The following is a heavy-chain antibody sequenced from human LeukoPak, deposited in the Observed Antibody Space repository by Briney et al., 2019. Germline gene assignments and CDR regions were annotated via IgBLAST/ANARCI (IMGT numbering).Heavy chain of an antibody. Sequence: PSETLSLTCTVSGDSISSYYWSWIRQPPGKGLEWIGYIFYSGTPNYNPSLKRRVTISLDTSKNQFSLKLNSVNVADTAVYYCARWDMPGAFDIWGQGTMVTVSS. J-gene: IGHJ3*02. CDR2: IFYSGTP. V-gene: IGHV4-59*08. CDR1: GDSISSYY. D-gene: IGHD2-15*01. CDR3: ARWDMPGAFDI.